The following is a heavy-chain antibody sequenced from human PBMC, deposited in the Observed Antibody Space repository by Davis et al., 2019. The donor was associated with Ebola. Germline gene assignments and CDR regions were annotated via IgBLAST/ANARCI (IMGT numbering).Heavy chain of an antibody. CDR3: ARDMATAGTGVIRVGLDYHYYGMDV. V-gene: IGHV3-9*01. Sequence: SLKISCAASGFTFDDYAMHWVRQAPGKGLEWVSGISWNSGSIGYADSVKGRFTISRDNAKNSLYLQMNSLRSDDTALYYCARDMATAGTGVIRVGLDYHYYGMDVWGQGTTVIVSS. J-gene: IGHJ6*02. CDR1: GFTFDDYA. CDR2: ISWNSGSI. D-gene: IGHD1-1*01.